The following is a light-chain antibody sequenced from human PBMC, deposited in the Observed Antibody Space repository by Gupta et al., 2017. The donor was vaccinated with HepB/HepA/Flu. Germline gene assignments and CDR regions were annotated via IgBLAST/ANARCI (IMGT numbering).Light chain of an antibody. CDR1: QSVSSNF. CDR2: GAS. Sequence: PGTLSLSPGESATLSCRASQSVSSNFLAWYQQKPGQAPRLLIYGASSRATGIPDRFSGSGSETDFALTISRLEPEDFAVYYCQQYGSSPQTFAQGTKVEIE. V-gene: IGKV3-20*01. CDR3: QQYGSSPQT. J-gene: IGKJ1*01.